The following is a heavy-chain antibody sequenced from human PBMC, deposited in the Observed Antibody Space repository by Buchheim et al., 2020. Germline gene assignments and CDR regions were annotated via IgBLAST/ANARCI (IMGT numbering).Heavy chain of an antibody. Sequence: QVQLQESGPGLVKPSETLSLTCTVSGGSISTYFWSWVRQTPGKGLEWIGYIYHSGSTNYNPSLRSRVTISVDPSKNQFSLKLSSVTAADTALYYCARAYSSGSYFALWGRG. CDR1: GGSISTYF. CDR2: IYHSGST. J-gene: IGHJ2*01. D-gene: IGHD5-18*01. V-gene: IGHV4-59*01. CDR3: ARAYSSGSYFAL.